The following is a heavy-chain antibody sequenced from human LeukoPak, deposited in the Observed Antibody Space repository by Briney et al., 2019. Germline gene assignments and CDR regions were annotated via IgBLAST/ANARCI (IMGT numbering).Heavy chain of an antibody. CDR2: ISSSGSTI. V-gene: IGHV3-48*03. D-gene: IGHD2-15*01. CDR3: ARDLHCSGGSCYSGLHY. Sequence: PGGSLRLSCAASGFTFSSHEMNWVRQAPGKGLEWVSYISSSGSTIYYADSVKGRFTISRDNSKNTLYLQMNSLRPEDTAVYYCARDLHCSGGSCYSGLHYWGQGTLVTVSS. CDR1: GFTFSSHE. J-gene: IGHJ4*02.